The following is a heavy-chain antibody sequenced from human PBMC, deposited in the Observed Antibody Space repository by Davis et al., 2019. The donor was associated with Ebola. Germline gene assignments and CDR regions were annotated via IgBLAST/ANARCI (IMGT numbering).Heavy chain of an antibody. J-gene: IGHJ6*02. Sequence: ASVKVSCKASSYTFTSYGISWVRQAPGQGLEWMGWISAYNGNTNYAQKVQGRVTMTTDTSTGTAYLDLRSLRSDDTAVYYCARDLSLPYSSSSLLYYYYGMDVWGQGTTVTVSS. CDR3: ARDLSLPYSSSSLLYYYYGMDV. D-gene: IGHD6-6*01. CDR2: ISAYNGNT. CDR1: SYTFTSYG. V-gene: IGHV1-18*04.